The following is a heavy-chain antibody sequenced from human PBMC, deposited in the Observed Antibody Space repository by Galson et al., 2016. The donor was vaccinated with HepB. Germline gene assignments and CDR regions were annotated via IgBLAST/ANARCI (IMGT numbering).Heavy chain of an antibody. V-gene: IGHV3-30*18. D-gene: IGHD1-26*01. CDR3: VQGSTAPAV. CDR1: GFTFNKYG. CDR2: DSVHGGRK. Sequence: SLRLSCAASGFTFNKYGMHWVRQAPGKGLEWVAADSVHGGRKFYADAVKGRFTISRDNSNNMLFLQMNSLTADDTAIYYCVQGSTAPAVWGKGTTVTVSS. J-gene: IGHJ6*04.